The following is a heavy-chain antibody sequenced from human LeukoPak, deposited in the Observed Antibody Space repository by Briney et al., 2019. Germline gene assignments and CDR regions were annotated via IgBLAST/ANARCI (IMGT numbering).Heavy chain of an antibody. CDR1: GGTFSSYA. CDR2: IIPIFGTA. V-gene: IGHV1-69*13. D-gene: IGHD3-10*01. J-gene: IGHJ3*02. CDR3: ARADNTMVRAVIQGATFDI. Sequence: GASVKVSCKASGGTFSSYAICWVRQAPGQGLEWMGGIIPIFGTANYAQKFQGRVTITADESTSTAYMELSSLRSEDTAVYYCARADNTMVRAVIQGATFDIWGQGTMVTVSS.